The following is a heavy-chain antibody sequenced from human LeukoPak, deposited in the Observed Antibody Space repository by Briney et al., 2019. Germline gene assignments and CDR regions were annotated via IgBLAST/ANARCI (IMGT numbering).Heavy chain of an antibody. CDR2: ISAYNGNT. J-gene: IGHJ4*02. Sequence: ASVKVSCKASGYTFTSYGISWVRQAPGQGLEWMGWISAYNGNTNYAQKLQGRVIMTTDTSTSTAYMELRILRSDDTVDYYWARVRTYSSAPGDYWGQGTLVTVSS. V-gene: IGHV1-18*01. CDR1: GYTFTSYG. CDR3: ARVRTYSSAPGDY. D-gene: IGHD6-25*01.